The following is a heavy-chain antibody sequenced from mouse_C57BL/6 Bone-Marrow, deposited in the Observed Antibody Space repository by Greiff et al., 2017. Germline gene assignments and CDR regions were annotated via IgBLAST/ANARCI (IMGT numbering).Heavy chain of an antibody. CDR1: GFTFSDYY. D-gene: IGHD1-1*01. V-gene: IGHV5-12*01. CDR3: ARRVVAPHYYAMDY. CDR2: ISNGGGST. J-gene: IGHJ4*01. Sequence: EVKVVESGGGLVQPGGSLKLSCAASGFTFSDYYLYWVRQTPEKRLEWVAYISNGGGSTYYPDTVKGRFTISRDNAKNTLYLQLSRLKSEDTAMYYCARRVVAPHYYAMDYWGQGTSVTVSS.